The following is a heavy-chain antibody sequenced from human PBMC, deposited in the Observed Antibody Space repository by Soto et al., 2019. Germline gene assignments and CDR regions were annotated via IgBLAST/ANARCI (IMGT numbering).Heavy chain of an antibody. CDR3: ARVGNYDFWSGYYRRDAFDI. V-gene: IGHV4-34*01. Sequence: QVQLQQWGAGLLKPSETLSLTCAVYGGSFSGYYWSWIRQPPGKGLEWIGEINHSGSTNYKPSLKSRATNSVESSKNQVSLKLGSVTAPETAVYYCARVGNYDFWSGYYRRDAFDIWGQGKMVTVSS. CDR1: GGSFSGYY. J-gene: IGHJ3*02. CDR2: INHSGST. D-gene: IGHD3-3*01.